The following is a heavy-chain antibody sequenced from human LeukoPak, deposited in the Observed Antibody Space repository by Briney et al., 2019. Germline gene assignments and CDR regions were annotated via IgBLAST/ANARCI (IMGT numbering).Heavy chain of an antibody. V-gene: IGHV4-59*01. J-gene: IGHJ4*02. CDR2: IHFSGST. CDR3: ARDLGGIYFDY. D-gene: IGHD1-26*01. CDR1: GGSISNYY. Sequence: PSETLSLTCTVSGGSISNYYWGWIRQPPGKGLEWIGSIHFSGSTNYNPSLRSRVTISVDTSKNQLSLKLSSVTAADTAVYYCARDLGGIYFDYWGQGTLVTVSS.